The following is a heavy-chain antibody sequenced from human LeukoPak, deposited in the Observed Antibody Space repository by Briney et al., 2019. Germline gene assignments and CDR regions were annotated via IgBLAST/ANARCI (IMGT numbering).Heavy chain of an antibody. Sequence: SETLSLTRTVAGGSISSYDRSWIRQPAGKGLEWIRLTYTSGSTNYKPSFKSRPTAPVDTPKNQFFRKLTSVTAADTARYYCARGIDSGGYQHKGFDPWGQGTLVTVSS. J-gene: IGHJ5*02. CDR1: GGSISSYD. V-gene: IGHV4-4*07. D-gene: IGHD3-22*01. CDR3: ARGIDSGGYQHKGFDP. CDR2: TYTSGST.